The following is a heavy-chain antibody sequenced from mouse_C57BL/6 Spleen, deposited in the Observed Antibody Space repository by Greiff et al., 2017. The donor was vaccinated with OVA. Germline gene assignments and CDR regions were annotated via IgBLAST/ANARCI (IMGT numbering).Heavy chain of an antibody. J-gene: IGHJ4*01. D-gene: IGHD2-4*01. CDR1: GFTFSSYA. Sequence: EVQLVESGGGLVKPGGSLKLSCAASGFTFSSYAMSWVRQTPEKRLEWVATISDGGSYTYYPDNVKGRFTISRDNAKNNLYLQMSHLKSEDTAMYYCARDGFYYDYDGYAMDYWGQGTSVTVSS. CDR2: ISDGGSYT. V-gene: IGHV5-4*01. CDR3: ARDGFYYDYDGYAMDY.